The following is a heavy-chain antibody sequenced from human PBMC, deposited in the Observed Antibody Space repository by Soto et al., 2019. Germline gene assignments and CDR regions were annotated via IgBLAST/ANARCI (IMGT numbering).Heavy chain of an antibody. Sequence: EVQLLESGGGLVQPGGSLRLSCAASGFTFSSYAMSWVRQAPGKGLEWVSAISGSGGSTYYADSVKGRFTISRDNSKNKLYLKMNSLRAEDTAVYYCAQAVWQQLHVYYYAYDMEVWGKGTTVTVSS. D-gene: IGHD6-13*01. CDR3: AQAVWQQLHVYYYAYDMEV. CDR2: ISGSGGST. CDR1: GFTFSSYA. J-gene: IGHJ6*03. V-gene: IGHV3-23*01.